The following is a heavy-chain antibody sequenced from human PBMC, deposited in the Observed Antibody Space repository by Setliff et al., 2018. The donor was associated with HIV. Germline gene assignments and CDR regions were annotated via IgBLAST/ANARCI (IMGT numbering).Heavy chain of an antibody. Sequence: ASVKVSCKTSGFIFNNFGVTWVRQAPGQGLEWVAWISLYNEYKYYAPHFLGRVTMSTDTSTSTVDLELRGLRADDTVIYYCARTQYTTTWPGNYWGQGTLVTVS. V-gene: IGHV1-18*04. CDR1: GFIFNNFG. CDR2: ISLYNEYK. CDR3: ARTQYTTTWPGNY. D-gene: IGHD1-1*01. J-gene: IGHJ4*02.